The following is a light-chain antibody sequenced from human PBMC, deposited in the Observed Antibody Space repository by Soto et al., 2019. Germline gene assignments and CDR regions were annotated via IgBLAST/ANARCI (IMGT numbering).Light chain of an antibody. CDR3: SSYAGSNNPFV. J-gene: IGLJ1*01. CDR1: SSDVGGYKY. CDR2: EVS. Sequence: QSVLTQPPSASGSPGQSVTISCTGTSSDVGGYKYVSWYQQHPGKAPKLMIYEVSKRPSGVPDRFSGSKSGNTASLTVSGLQAEDEADYYGSSYAGSNNPFVFGTGTKLTVL. V-gene: IGLV2-8*01.